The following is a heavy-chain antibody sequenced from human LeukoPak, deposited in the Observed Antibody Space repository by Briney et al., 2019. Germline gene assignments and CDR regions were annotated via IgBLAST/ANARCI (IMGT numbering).Heavy chain of an antibody. D-gene: IGHD2-2*03. V-gene: IGHV4-59*01. CDR2: IYYSGST. Sequence: SETLSLTCTVSGGSISSYYWSWIRQPPGKGLEWIGYIYYSGSTNYNPSLKSRVTISVDTSKNQFSLKLSSVTAADTAVYYCARIFGYAKWYFDLWGRGTLVTVSS. CDR3: ARIFGYAKWYFDL. J-gene: IGHJ2*01. CDR1: GGSISSYY.